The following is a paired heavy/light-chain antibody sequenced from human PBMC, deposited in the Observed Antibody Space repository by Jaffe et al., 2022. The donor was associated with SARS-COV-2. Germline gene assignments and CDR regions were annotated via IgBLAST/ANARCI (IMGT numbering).Light chain of an antibody. CDR1: QDISSW. Sequence: DIQMTQSPSSLSASVGDRVTITCRASQDISSWLAWYQQRPEKAPKPLIYAASSLQRGVPSRFSGSGSGTDFTLTISSLEPEDFATYYCEQYKSYPVTFGQGTRLEIK. V-gene: IGKV1D-16*01. CDR3: EQYKSYPVT. CDR2: AAS. J-gene: IGKJ5*01.
Heavy chain of an antibody. J-gene: IGHJ4*02. D-gene: IGHD3-9*01. CDR1: GFTFSDHY. V-gene: IGHV3-72*01. CDR2: SGNKASSYIT. CDR3: ARLAEDTGDYRPYDY. Sequence: EVQLVESGGGLVQPGGSLRLSCAASGFTFSDHYMDWVRQAPGKGLEWVGRSGNKASSYITEYAASVKDRFTISRDDSRKSVYLQMNSLKTEDTAVYYCARLAEDTGDYRPYDYWGQGTLVTVSS.